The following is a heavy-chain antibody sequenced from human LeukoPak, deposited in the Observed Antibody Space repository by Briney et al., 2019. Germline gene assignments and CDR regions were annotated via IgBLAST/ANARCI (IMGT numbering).Heavy chain of an antibody. CDR1: GFTFSSYG. V-gene: IGHV3-33*01. Sequence: GGSLRLSCAASGFTFSSYGLHWVRQAPGKGLEWVAVIWYDGSNKYYADSVKGRFTISRDNSKNTLYLQMNSLRAEDTAVYYCARDPTHMVRGVIIPSNWFDPWGQGTLVTVSS. CDR3: ARDPTHMVRGVIIPSNWFDP. J-gene: IGHJ5*02. D-gene: IGHD3-10*01. CDR2: IWYDGSNK.